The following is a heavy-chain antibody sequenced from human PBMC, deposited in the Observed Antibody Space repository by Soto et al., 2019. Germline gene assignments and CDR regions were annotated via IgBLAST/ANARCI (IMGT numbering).Heavy chain of an antibody. J-gene: IGHJ6*02. V-gene: IGHV4-4*02. CDR2: IYHSGST. Sequence: PSETLSLTCAVSGGSISSSNWWSWVRQPPGKGLEWIGEIYHSGSTNYNPSLKSRVTISVDKSKNQFSLKLSSVTAADTAVYYCAKDPPWTVGPLAMDVWGQGTTVTVSS. CDR1: GGSISSSNW. CDR3: AKDPPWTVGPLAMDV. D-gene: IGHD3-3*01.